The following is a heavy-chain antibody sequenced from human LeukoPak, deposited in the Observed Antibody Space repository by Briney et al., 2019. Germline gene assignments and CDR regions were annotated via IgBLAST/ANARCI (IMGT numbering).Heavy chain of an antibody. CDR3: ARHHGYYDSSGYYIGYFDY. CDR1: GGSFSGYC. CDR2: INHSGST. D-gene: IGHD3-22*01. V-gene: IGHV4-34*01. Sequence: PSETLSLTCAVYGGSFSGYCWSWIRQPPGKGLEWIGEINHSGSTNYNPSLKSRVTISVDTSKNQFSLKLSSVTAADTAVYYCARHHGYYDSSGYYIGYFDYWGQGTLVTVSS. J-gene: IGHJ4*02.